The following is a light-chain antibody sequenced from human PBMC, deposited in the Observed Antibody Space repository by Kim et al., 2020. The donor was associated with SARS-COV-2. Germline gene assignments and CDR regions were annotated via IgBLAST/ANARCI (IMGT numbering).Light chain of an antibody. Sequence: QSALTQPRSVSGSPGQSVTISCTGTSSDVGDYNFVSWYQQHPGKAPELMISDVTKRPSGVPDRFSGSKSGNTASLTISGLQAEDEADYYCCSFAGSHTFVFGPGTKVTVL. V-gene: IGLV2-11*01. CDR1: SSDVGDYNF. J-gene: IGLJ1*01. CDR2: DVT. CDR3: CSFAGSHTFV.